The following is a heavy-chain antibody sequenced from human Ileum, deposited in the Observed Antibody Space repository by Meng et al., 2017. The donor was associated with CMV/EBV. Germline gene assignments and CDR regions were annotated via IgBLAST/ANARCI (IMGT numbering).Heavy chain of an antibody. Sequence: SESLSLSCTVSGGSMDIYYWSWIRQSPGKGLEWIGYVSYRGITSYNPSLKSRVTISADTAKNQFSLNLSSLTAGDTAVYFCAREQWRLHTFDYWGQGTRVTVSS. D-gene: IGHD6-19*01. V-gene: IGHV4-59*01. CDR1: GGSMDIYY. J-gene: IGHJ4*02. CDR3: AREQWRLHTFDY. CDR2: VSYRGIT.